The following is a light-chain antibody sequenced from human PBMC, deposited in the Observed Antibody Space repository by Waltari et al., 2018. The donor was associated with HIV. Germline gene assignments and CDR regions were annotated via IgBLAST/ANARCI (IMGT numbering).Light chain of an antibody. V-gene: IGLV2-8*01. J-gene: IGLJ2*01. Sequence: QSALTQPPSASGSPGQSVTISCTGTSSDVGGYTYVSWYQQHPGKAPKLMIYEVSTRSSGVPDRFSGAKSGNTASLTVSGLQAEDEADYYCSSYAGSSNVVFGGGTKLTVL. CDR2: EVS. CDR1: SSDVGGYTY. CDR3: SSYAGSSNVV.